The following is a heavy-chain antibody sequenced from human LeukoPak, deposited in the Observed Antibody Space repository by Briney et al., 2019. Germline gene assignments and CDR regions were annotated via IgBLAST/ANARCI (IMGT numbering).Heavy chain of an antibody. V-gene: IGHV3-30*14. CDR2: ISYDGSNK. CDR1: GFTFSSYA. Sequence: GRSLRLSCAASGFTFSSYAMHWVRQAPGKGLEWVAVISYDGSNKYYADSVKGRFTISRDNSKNTLYLQMNSLRAEDTAVYYCARGSGSGPPYWGQGTLVTVSS. D-gene: IGHD6-19*01. J-gene: IGHJ4*02. CDR3: ARGSGSGPPY.